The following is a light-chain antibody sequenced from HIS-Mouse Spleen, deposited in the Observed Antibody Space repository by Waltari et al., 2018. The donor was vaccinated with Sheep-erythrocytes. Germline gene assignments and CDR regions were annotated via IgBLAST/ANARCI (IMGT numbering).Light chain of an antibody. J-gene: IGKJ1*01. CDR1: QSVSSSY. V-gene: IGKV3-20*01. CDR2: GAS. Sequence: ELVLTQSPGTLSLSPGERAPLSCRASQSVSSSYLAWYQQRPGQAPRPLIYGASSRATGIPDRFSGSGSGTDFTLTISRLEPEDFAVYYCQQYGSSPRTFGQGTKVEIK. CDR3: QQYGSSPRT.